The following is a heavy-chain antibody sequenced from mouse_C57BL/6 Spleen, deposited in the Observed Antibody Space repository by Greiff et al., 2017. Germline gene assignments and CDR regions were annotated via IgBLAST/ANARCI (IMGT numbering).Heavy chain of an antibody. CDR2: ISSGGSYT. V-gene: IGHV5-6*01. Sequence: EVMLVESGGDLVKPGGSLKLSCAASGFTFSSYGMSWVRQTPDKRLEWVATISSGGSYTYYPDSVKGRFTISRDNAKNTLYLQMSRLKSEDTAMYYCARHGGDGDFDYWGQGTTLTVSS. CDR1: GFTFSSYG. CDR3: ARHGGDGDFDY. J-gene: IGHJ2*01.